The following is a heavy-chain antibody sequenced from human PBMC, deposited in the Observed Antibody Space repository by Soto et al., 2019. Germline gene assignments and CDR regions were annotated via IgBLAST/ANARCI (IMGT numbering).Heavy chain of an antibody. V-gene: IGHV4-34*01. D-gene: IGHD3-10*01. J-gene: IGHJ4*02. CDR1: GGSFSGYY. CDR2: INHSGST. Sequence: SETLSLTCAAYGGSFSGYYWSWIRQPPGKGLEWIGEINHSGSTNYNPSLKSRVTISVDTSKNQFSLKLSSVTAADTAVYYCARGGHRRYYYGSGSYGPIDYWGQGTLVTVSS. CDR3: ARGGHRRYYYGSGSYGPIDY.